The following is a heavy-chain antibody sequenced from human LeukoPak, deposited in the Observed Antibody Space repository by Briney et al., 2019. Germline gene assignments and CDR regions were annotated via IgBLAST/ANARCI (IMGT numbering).Heavy chain of an antibody. CDR3: ARSHLVLRFLEWLPSGGSYYYYGMDV. J-gene: IGHJ6*02. Sequence: PSETLSLTCTVSGVSISSYYWSWIRQPPGKGLEWIGYIYYSGSTNYNPSLKSRVTISVDTSKNQFSLKLSSVTAADTAVYYCARSHLVLRFLEWLPSGGSYYYYGMDVWGQGTTVTVSS. CDR2: IYYSGST. CDR1: GVSISSYY. V-gene: IGHV4-59*12. D-gene: IGHD3-3*01.